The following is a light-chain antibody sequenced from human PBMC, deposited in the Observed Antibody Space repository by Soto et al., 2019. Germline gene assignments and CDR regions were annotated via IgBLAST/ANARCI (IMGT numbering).Light chain of an antibody. CDR1: SSDVGGYNY. V-gene: IGLV2-8*01. CDR2: EVS. J-gene: IGLJ1*01. CDR3: CSNAASSTDV. Sequence: QSALTQPPSAPGSPGQSVTISCTGTSSDVGGYNYVSWYQQHPGKAPKLMIYEVSKRPSGVPDRFSGSKSGNTASLTISGLQAEDEADYYCCSNAASSTDVFGSGTKLTVL.